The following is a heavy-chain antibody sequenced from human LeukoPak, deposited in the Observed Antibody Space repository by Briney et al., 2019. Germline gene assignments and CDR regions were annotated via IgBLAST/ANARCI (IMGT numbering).Heavy chain of an antibody. Sequence: GGSLRPSCAASGFTFSNYAMSWVRQAPGKGLEWVSAISGSGGSTYYADSVKGRFTISRDNSKNTLYLQMNSLRAEDTAVYYCAKSAGDFWSGYSGYWGQGTLVTVSS. CDR3: AKSAGDFWSGYSGY. J-gene: IGHJ4*02. CDR2: ISGSGGST. CDR1: GFTFSNYA. D-gene: IGHD3-3*01. V-gene: IGHV3-23*01.